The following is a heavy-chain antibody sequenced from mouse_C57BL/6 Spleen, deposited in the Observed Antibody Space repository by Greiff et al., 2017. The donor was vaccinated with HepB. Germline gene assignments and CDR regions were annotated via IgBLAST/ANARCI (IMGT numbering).Heavy chain of an antibody. CDR1: GYTFTDYY. CDR3: ARAGTCYAMDY. V-gene: IGHV1-76*01. Sequence: QVQLKQSGAELVRPGASVKLSCKASGYTFTDYYINWVKQRPGQGLEWIARIYPGSGNTYYNEKFKGKATLTAEKSSSTAYMQLSSLTSEDSAVYFCARAGTCYAMDYWGQGTSVTVSS. J-gene: IGHJ4*01. CDR2: IYPGSGNT. D-gene: IGHD2-14*01.